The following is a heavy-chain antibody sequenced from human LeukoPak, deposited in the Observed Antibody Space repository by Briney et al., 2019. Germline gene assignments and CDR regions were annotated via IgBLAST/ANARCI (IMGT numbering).Heavy chain of an antibody. CDR2: IYDSGST. V-gene: IGHV4-59*01. D-gene: IGHD3-22*01. J-gene: IGHJ4*02. Sequence: SETLSLTCAVSGGSIIRYYWSWIRQPPGRGLEWIGNIYDSGSTNYNPSLKSRVTISVDTSKNQCSLKLSSVTAADTAVYYCARQSISGSSLSYFDYWGQGTLVNVSS. CDR1: GGSIIRYY. CDR3: ARQSISGSSLSYFDY.